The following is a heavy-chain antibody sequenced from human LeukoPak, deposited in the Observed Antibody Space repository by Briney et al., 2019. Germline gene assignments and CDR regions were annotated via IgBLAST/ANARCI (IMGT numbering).Heavy chain of an antibody. V-gene: IGHV3-7*01. CDR3: ARGGAAIEY. CDR1: GFTFSSHW. D-gene: IGHD5-18*01. Sequence: GGSLRLSCAGSGFTFSSHWMTWVRQAPGKGLEWVANIKEDGSERYYVDSVKGRFTISRDNAKNSLYLQMNSLRAEDAAVYYCARGGAAIEYWGQGTLVTVSS. J-gene: IGHJ4*02. CDR2: IKEDGSER.